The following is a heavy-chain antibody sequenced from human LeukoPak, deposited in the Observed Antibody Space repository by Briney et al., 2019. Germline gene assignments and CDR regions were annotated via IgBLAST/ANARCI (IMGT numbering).Heavy chain of an antibody. CDR2: MNPDSGRT. J-gene: IGHJ3*01. CDR3: ARDKRGDAFDL. Sequence: ASVKVSCKASGYTFSSDDINWVRQATGRGPEWMGWMNPDSGRTDYAPKFQGRVSFTRNTSINTAYMELSLLTSEDTAVYYCARDKRGDAFDLWGQGTMVTVSS. CDR1: GYTFSSDD. V-gene: IGHV1-8*03.